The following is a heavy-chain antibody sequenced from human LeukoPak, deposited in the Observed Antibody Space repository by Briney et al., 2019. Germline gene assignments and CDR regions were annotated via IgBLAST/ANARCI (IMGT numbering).Heavy chain of an antibody. J-gene: IGHJ4*02. CDR2: ISSSGSTI. Sequence: GGSLRLSCAASGFTFSTYEMTWVRQSPGKGLEWVSYISSSGSTIYYADSVKGRFTISRDNARNSLYLQMNSLRAEDTAVYYCAKDRGYSGYEGLDYWGQGTLVTVSS. V-gene: IGHV3-48*03. CDR1: GFTFSTYE. CDR3: AKDRGYSGYEGLDY. D-gene: IGHD5-12*01.